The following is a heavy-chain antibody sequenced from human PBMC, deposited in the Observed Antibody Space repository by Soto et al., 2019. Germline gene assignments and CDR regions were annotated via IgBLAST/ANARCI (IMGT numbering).Heavy chain of an antibody. Sequence: ASVKVSCKASGYTFTSYAMHCVRQAPGQRLEWMGWINAGNGNTKYSQKFQGRVTITRDTSASTAYMELSSLRSEDTAVYYCARVGRPPLGYWYFDLWGRGTLVTVSS. CDR1: GYTFTSYA. J-gene: IGHJ2*01. V-gene: IGHV1-3*01. CDR3: ARVGRPPLGYWYFDL. CDR2: INAGNGNT. D-gene: IGHD1-26*01.